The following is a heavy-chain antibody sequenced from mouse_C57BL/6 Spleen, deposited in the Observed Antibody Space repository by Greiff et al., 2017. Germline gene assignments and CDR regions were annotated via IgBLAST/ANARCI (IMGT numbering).Heavy chain of an antibody. V-gene: IGHV5-9*01. CDR2: ISGGGGNT. J-gene: IGHJ1*03. CDR3: ARPHYYGSSSWYFDV. Sequence: EVKLVESGGGLVKPGGSLKLSCAASGFTFSSYTMSWVRQTPEKRLEWVATISGGGGNTYYPDSVKGRFTISRDNAKNTLYLQMSSLRSEDTALYYCARPHYYGSSSWYFDVWGTGTTVTVSS. CDR1: GFTFSSYT. D-gene: IGHD1-1*01.